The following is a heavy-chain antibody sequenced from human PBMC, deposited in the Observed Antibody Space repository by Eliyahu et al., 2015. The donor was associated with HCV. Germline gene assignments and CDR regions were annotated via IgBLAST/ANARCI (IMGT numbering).Heavy chain of an antibody. CDR1: GFTFSSYG. Sequence: QVQLVESGGGVVQPGRSLRXSCAASGFTFSSYGMHWVRQAPGKGXEWGAVIWYDGSNKYYADSVKGRFTISRDNSKNTLYLQMNSLRAEDTAVYYCARSRIFGVVWGLGYWGQGTLVTVSS. CDR3: ARSRIFGVVWGLGY. CDR2: IWYDGSNK. D-gene: IGHD3-3*01. V-gene: IGHV3-33*01. J-gene: IGHJ4*02.